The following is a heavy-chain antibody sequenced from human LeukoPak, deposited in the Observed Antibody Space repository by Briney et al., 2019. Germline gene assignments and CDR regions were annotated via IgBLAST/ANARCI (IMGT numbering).Heavy chain of an antibody. Sequence: PGGSLRLSCAASGFTFSKYWMLWVRQAPGKGLESVSRINTDGTVTTYADSVKGRFTVSRDNADNTMLLQMNSVRDGDTAVYYCATKQWLAPPPDSWGQGTPVTVSS. CDR3: ATKQWLAPPPDS. D-gene: IGHD6-19*01. CDR2: INTDGTVT. J-gene: IGHJ4*02. V-gene: IGHV3-74*01. CDR1: GFTFSKYW.